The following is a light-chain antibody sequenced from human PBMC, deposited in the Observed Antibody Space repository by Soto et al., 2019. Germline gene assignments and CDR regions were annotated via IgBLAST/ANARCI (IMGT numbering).Light chain of an antibody. CDR2: DVS. CDR1: SSDVGGYYR. Sequence: QSALTQPASVSGSPGQSITISCTGISSDVGGYYRVSWYQHHPGKAPRLMIFDVSNRPSGVSSRFSGSKSGNTASLTISGLQAEHAETYSCNSYRSSNNPEGVFGGGTKLTVL. J-gene: IGLJ3*02. V-gene: IGLV2-14*03. CDR3: NSYRSSNNPEGV.